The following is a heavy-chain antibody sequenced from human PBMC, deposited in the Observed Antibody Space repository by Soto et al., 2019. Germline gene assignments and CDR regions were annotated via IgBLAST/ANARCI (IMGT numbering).Heavy chain of an antibody. CDR3: AAHNYYDSSGSHASRDYYYYYGMDV. D-gene: IGHD3-22*01. CDR2: ISSSSSTI. CDR1: GFTFSSYS. V-gene: IGHV3-48*02. Sequence: GGSLRLSCAASGFTFSSYSMNWVRQAPGKGLEWVSYISSSSSTIYYADSVKGRFTISRDNAKNSLYLQMNSLRDEDTAVYYCAAHNYYDSSGSHASRDYYYYYGMDVWGQGTTVTVSS. J-gene: IGHJ6*02.